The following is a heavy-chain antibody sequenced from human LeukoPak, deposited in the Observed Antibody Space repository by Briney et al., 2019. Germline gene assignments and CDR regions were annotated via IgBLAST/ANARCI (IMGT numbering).Heavy chain of an antibody. CDR2: INPNSGGT. J-gene: IGHJ4*02. Sequence: ASVKVSCKASGYTFTGYYMHWVRQAPGQGLEWMGWINPNSGGTNYAQKFQGRVTMTRDTSISTAYMELSRLSSDDTAVYYCARGSSYYYGAFDYWGQGTLVTVSS. D-gene: IGHD3-10*01. V-gene: IGHV1-2*02. CDR1: GYTFTGYY. CDR3: ARGSSYYYGAFDY.